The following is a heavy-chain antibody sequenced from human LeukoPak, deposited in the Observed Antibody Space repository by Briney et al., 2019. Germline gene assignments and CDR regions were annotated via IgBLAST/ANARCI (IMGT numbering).Heavy chain of an antibody. CDR3: AKDTFGGLYAFDI. CDR2: IQYDGSKK. D-gene: IGHD3-16*01. CDR1: GFTFSSNG. Sequence: PGGSLRLSCVASGFTFSSNGMHWVRQAPGKGLEWVTFIQYDGSKKYYADSVKGRFTISRDNAKNSLYLQMNSLRAEDTALYFCAKDTFGGLYAFDIWGQGTMVTVSS. V-gene: IGHV3-30*02. J-gene: IGHJ3*02.